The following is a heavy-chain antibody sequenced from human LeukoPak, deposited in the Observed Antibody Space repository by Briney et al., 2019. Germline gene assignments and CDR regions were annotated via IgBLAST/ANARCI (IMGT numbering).Heavy chain of an antibody. CDR1: GFTFXSYA. Sequence: XGSLRLSCAASGFTFXSYAMSWVRQAPGKGVEWVSAISGSGGSTYYADSVKGRFTISRDNSKNTLYLQMNSLRAEDTAVYYCAKDGYCSSTSCSYNWFDPWGQGTLVTVSS. J-gene: IGHJ5*02. V-gene: IGHV3-23*01. CDR3: AKDGYCSSTSCSYNWFDP. D-gene: IGHD2-2*01. CDR2: ISGSGGST.